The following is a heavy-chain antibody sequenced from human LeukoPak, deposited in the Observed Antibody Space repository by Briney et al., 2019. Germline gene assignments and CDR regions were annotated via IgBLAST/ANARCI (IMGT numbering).Heavy chain of an antibody. Sequence: ASVKVSCKASGYTFSDYYIHWVRQAPGQGLEWMGWIDPNSGGTKYEQTFQGRVTMTRDTSISTAYMDLTSLRSDDTALYYCAKGQAMASNWGQGTLVTVSP. CDR2: IDPNSGGT. CDR3: AKGQAMASN. CDR1: GYTFSDYY. D-gene: IGHD2-8*01. J-gene: IGHJ4*02. V-gene: IGHV1-2*02.